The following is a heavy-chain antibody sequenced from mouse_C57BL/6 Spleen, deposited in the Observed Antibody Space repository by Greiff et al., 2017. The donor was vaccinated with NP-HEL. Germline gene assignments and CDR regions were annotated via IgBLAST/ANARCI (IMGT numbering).Heavy chain of an antibody. CDR3: AALGPFAY. CDR2: ISSGSSTI. Sequence: EVHLVESGGGLVKPGGSLKLSCAASGFTFSDYGMHWVRQAPEKGLEWVAYISSGSSTIYYADTVKGRFTISRDNAKNTLFLQMTSLRAEDTAMYYCAALGPFAYWGQGTLVTVSA. J-gene: IGHJ3*01. CDR1: GFTFSDYG. V-gene: IGHV5-17*01. D-gene: IGHD4-1*01.